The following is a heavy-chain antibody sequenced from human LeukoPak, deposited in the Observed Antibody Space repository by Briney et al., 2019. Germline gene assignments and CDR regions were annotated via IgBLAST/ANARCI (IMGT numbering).Heavy chain of an antibody. V-gene: IGHV1-46*01. Sequence: ASVKVPRKASVYTFTHYYMHWVRQAPGQGLEWMGIINPSGGSTSYAQKFHGRVTMTRDTSTSTVYMELSSLRSEDTAVCYCAKDRRTGDRSRDWFDPWGQGTLVTVSS. D-gene: IGHD7-27*01. CDR3: AKDRRTGDRSRDWFDP. CDR2: INPSGGST. J-gene: IGHJ5*02. CDR1: VYTFTHYY.